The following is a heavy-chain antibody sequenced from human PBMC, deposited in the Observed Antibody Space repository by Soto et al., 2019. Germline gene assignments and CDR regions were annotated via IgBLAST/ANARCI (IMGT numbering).Heavy chain of an antibody. CDR2: TYYRSKWYN. CDR1: GDSVSSNSAA. CDR3: ARDSFRFDILTGYFDY. D-gene: IGHD3-9*01. J-gene: IGHJ4*02. Sequence: PSQPLSLTCAISGDSVSSNSAAWNWIRQSPSRGLEWLGRTYYRSKWYNDYAVSVKSRITINPDTSKNQFSLQLNSVTPEDTAVYYCARDSFRFDILTGYFDYWGQGTLVTVSS. V-gene: IGHV6-1*01.